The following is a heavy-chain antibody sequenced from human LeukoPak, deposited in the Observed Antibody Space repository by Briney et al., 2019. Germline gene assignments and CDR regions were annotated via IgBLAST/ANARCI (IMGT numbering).Heavy chain of an antibody. CDR3: ARGGSYYDSSGYSREFDY. CDR1: GGSISSYY. Sequence: SETLSLTCTVSGGSISSYYWSWIRQPPGKGLEWIGYIYYSGSTNYNPSLKSRVTISVDTSKNQFSLKLSSVTAADTAVYYCARGGSYYDSSGYSREFDYWGQGTLVTVSS. D-gene: IGHD3-22*01. V-gene: IGHV4-59*01. J-gene: IGHJ4*02. CDR2: IYYSGST.